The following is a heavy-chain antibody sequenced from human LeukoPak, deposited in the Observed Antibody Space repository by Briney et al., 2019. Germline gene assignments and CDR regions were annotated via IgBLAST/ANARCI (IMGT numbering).Heavy chain of an antibody. V-gene: IGHV3-NL1*01. D-gene: IGHD3-22*01. CDR2: IYSGGST. J-gene: IGHJ4*02. CDR3: AKEGLYYYDSSGYLDY. CDR1: GFTFSSFG. Sequence: GGSLRLSCAASGFTFSSFGMHWVRQAPGKGLEWVSVIYSGGSTYYADSVKGRFTISRDSSKNTLYLQMNSLRAEDTAVYYCAKEGLYYYDSSGYLDYWGQGTLVTVSS.